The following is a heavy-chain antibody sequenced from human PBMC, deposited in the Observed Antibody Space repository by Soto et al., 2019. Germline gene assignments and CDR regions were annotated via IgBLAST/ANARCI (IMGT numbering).Heavy chain of an antibody. CDR1: GFTFSTYG. Sequence: QVQLVESGGGVVQPGMSLRLSCAASGFTFSTYGMHWVRQAPGKGLEWVAVISYDGSNQFYADSVKGRFTISRDNSKNTLYLQMNGLRVEYTAVYYGAEDYSAYYCVSSGHYTYVLPWGQGTLVTVSS. J-gene: IGHJ1*01. D-gene: IGHD3-22*01. V-gene: IGHV3-30*18. CDR2: ISYDGSNQ. CDR3: AEDYSAYYCVSSGHYTYVLP.